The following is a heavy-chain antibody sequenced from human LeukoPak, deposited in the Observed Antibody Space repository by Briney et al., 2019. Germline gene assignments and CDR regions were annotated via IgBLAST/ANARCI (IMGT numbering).Heavy chain of an antibody. V-gene: IGHV1-2*04. CDR1: GYTSTGYY. CDR2: INPNSGGT. J-gene: IGHJ4*02. D-gene: IGHD3-3*01. CDR3: ARDPLYGDFNFDY. Sequence: ASVKVSCKASGYTSTGYYMHWVRQAPGQGLEWMGWINPNSGGTNYAQKFQGWVTMTRDTSISTAYMELSRLRSDDTAVYYCARDPLYGDFNFDYWGQGTLVTVSS.